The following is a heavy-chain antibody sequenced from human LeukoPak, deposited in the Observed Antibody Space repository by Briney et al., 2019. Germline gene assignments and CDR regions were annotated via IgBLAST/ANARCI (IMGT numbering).Heavy chain of an antibody. CDR3: ARAGDYGDYGAEYFQH. D-gene: IGHD4-17*01. CDR2: IYYSGRT. V-gene: IGHV4-59*01. J-gene: IGHJ1*01. CDR1: GXSISSYY. Sequence: KPSETLSLTWTVSGXSISSYYGSWIRQPPGKGLEWIEYIYYSGRTNYNPSLKSRVTISVDTSKNQFSLKLSSVTAADTAVYYCARAGDYGDYGAEYFQHWGQGTLVTVSS.